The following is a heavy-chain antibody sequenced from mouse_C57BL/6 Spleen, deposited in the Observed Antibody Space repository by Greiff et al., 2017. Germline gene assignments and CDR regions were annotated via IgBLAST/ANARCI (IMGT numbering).Heavy chain of an antibody. CDR3: ARALYYYGSSHWYFDV. Sequence: VQLQQSGAELMKPGASVKLSCKATGYTFTGSWLEWVKQRPGHGLEWIGEILPGSGSTNYNGKFKGKATFTADTSSNTAYMQLSSLTTEDSAIYYCARALYYYGSSHWYFDVWGTGTTVTVSS. V-gene: IGHV1-9*01. CDR2: ILPGSGST. CDR1: GYTFTGSW. D-gene: IGHD1-1*01. J-gene: IGHJ1*03.